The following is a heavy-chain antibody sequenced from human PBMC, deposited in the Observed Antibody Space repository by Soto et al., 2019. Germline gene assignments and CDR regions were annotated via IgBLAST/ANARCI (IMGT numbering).Heavy chain of an antibody. CDR2: IYDSGIT. CDR3: ARDFAY. V-gene: IGHV4-30-4*01. Sequence: QVQLQESGPGLVKPSQTLSPTATVSGGSVVSGDYYWNWIRQPPGKGLEWIGYIYDSGITNYNSSLKSRLTISVGTSKNQFSLKLTSVTAADTAIYYCARDFAYWGQGALVTVS. CDR1: GGSVVSGDYY. J-gene: IGHJ4*02.